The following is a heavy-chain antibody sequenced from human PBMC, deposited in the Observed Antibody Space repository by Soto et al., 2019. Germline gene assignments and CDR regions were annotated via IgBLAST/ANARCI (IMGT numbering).Heavy chain of an antibody. CDR2: IYYSGST. J-gene: IGHJ6*02. CDR3: GRQPGHCGSTTCCGYDSVDV. V-gene: IGHV4-39*01. Sequence: SEALSLTYTHSGGPTSNGTYHLLWIRPPPGKGLEWIGTIYYSGSTHYNPSLEGRVAISADTPNNQLSLRLSSVTAADTAVYYCGRQPGHCGSTTCCGYDSVDVGAQGT. D-gene: IGHD2-2*01. CDR1: GGPTSNGTYH.